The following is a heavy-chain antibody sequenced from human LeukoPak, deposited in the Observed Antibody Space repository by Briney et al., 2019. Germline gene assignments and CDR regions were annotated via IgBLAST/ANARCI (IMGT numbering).Heavy chain of an antibody. CDR1: GASISSYS. Sequence: PSETLSLTCTVSGASISSYSWDWIRQPAGKGLEWIGRFYTTGITKYNPSLRSRVAMSVDTSENQFSLKLSSVTAADTALYYCARVSSGSSYLDYWGQGTLVTVSS. J-gene: IGHJ4*02. D-gene: IGHD1-26*01. CDR3: ARVSSGSSYLDY. CDR2: FYTTGIT. V-gene: IGHV4-4*07.